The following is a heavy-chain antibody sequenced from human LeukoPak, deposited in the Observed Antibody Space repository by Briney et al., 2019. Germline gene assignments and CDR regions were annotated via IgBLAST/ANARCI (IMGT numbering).Heavy chain of an antibody. J-gene: IGHJ5*02. V-gene: IGHV4-39*07. CDR2: MYYSGST. CDR1: GASTSFDSYY. D-gene: IGHD3-10*02. CDR3: VICPGSDYLNWFDP. Sequence: PSETLSLTCTVSGASTSFDSYYWGWIRQPPGKGLEWIGSMYYSGSTYYNPSLKSRVTILVDTSKKQFSLKLSSVTAADTAVYYCVICPGSDYLNWFDPWGQGTLVTVSS.